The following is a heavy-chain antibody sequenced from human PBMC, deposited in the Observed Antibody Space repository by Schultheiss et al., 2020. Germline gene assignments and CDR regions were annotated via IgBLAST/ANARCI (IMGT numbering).Heavy chain of an antibody. V-gene: IGHV1-8*01. CDR1: GYTFTSYD. Sequence: ASVKVSCKASGYTFTSYDINWVRQATGQGLEWMGWMNPNSGNTGYAQKFQGRVTMTRDTSTSTVYMELSSLRSEDTAVYYCARGVNIAAAGIEHWGQGTLVTVSS. D-gene: IGHD6-13*01. J-gene: IGHJ1*01. CDR2: MNPNSGNT. CDR3: ARGVNIAAAGIEH.